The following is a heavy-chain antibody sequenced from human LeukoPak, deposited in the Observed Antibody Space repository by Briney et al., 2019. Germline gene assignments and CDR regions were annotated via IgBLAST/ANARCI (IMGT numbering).Heavy chain of an antibody. CDR2: INPNSGGT. J-gene: IGHJ6*03. CDR3: ARDPKAAYCSGGSCYSSGRLYYYVDV. V-gene: IGHV1-2*02. CDR1: GYTFTGYY. Sequence: GASVKVSCKASGYTFTGYYMHWVRQAPGQGLEWMGWINPNSGGTNYAQMFQGRVTMTRDTSISTAYMELSRLRSDDTAVYYCARDPKAAYCSGGSCYSSGRLYYYVDVWGKGTTVTVSS. D-gene: IGHD2-15*01.